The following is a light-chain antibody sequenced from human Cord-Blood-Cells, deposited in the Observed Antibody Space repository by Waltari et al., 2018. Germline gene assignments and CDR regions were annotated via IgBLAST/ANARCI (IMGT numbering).Light chain of an antibody. CDR3: AAWDDSLSGWV. CDR2: RNN. Sequence: CSGSSSNIGSNYVYWYQQLPGTAPKLLIYRNNQRPSGVPDRFSGSKSGTSASLAISGLRSEDEADYYCAAWDDSLSGWVFGGGTKLTVL. CDR1: SSNIGSNY. V-gene: IGLV1-47*01. J-gene: IGLJ3*02.